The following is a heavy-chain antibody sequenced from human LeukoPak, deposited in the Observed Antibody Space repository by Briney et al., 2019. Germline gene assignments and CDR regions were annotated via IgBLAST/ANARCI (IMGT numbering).Heavy chain of an antibody. CDR3: ARDPPEHVVAATGFDY. CDR1: GGSISSSSYY. Sequence: SETLSLTCTVSGGSISSSSYYWGWIRQPPGKGLEWIGSIYYSGSTYYNPSLKSRVTISVDTSKNQFSLKLSSVTAADTAVYYCARDPPEHVVAATGFDYWGQGDLVAVSS. V-gene: IGHV4-39*07. CDR2: IYYSGST. J-gene: IGHJ4*02. D-gene: IGHD2-15*01.